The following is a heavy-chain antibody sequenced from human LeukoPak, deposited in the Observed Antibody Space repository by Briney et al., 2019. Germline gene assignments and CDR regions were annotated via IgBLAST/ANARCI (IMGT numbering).Heavy chain of an antibody. J-gene: IGHJ4*02. Sequence: GGSLRLSCAASGFTFDDYAMHWVRQAPGKGLEWVSGISWNSGSIGYADSVKGRFTISRDNAKNSLYLQMNSLRAEDMALYYCAKDNLGVLDYWGQGTLVTVSS. V-gene: IGHV3-9*03. CDR2: ISWNSGSI. CDR1: GFTFDDYA. CDR3: AKDNLGVLDY.